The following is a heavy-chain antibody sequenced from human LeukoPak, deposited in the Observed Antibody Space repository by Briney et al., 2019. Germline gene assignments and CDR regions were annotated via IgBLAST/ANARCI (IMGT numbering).Heavy chain of an antibody. CDR3: AKGSCSSTSCHFDY. J-gene: IGHJ4*02. CDR2: ISWSSGSI. D-gene: IGHD2-2*01. CDR1: GFTLDEYA. V-gene: IGHV3-9*01. Sequence: GGSLSHPCAVSGFTLDEYAMHWVRHVTGKGLEWVSGISWSSGSIDYVDSVKGRFTISRDNAKNSLHLQMDSLRTEDSAFYYCAKGSCSSTSCHFDYWVQGSMVIVPS.